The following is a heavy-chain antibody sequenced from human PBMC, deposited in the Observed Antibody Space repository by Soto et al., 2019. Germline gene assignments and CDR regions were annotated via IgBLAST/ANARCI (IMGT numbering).Heavy chain of an antibody. J-gene: IGHJ3*02. V-gene: IGHV3-30-3*01. Sequence: SLRLSCAASGFTFSSYAMHWVRQAPGKGLEWVAVISYDGSNKYYADSVKGRFTISRDNSKNTLYLQMNSLRAEDTAVYYCARVLGNYYDSSGPSDAFDIWGQGTMVTVSS. CDR2: ISYDGSNK. D-gene: IGHD3-22*01. CDR1: GFTFSSYA. CDR3: ARVLGNYYDSSGPSDAFDI.